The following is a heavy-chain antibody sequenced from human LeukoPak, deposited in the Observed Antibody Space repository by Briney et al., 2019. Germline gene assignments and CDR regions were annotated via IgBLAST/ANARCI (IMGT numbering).Heavy chain of an antibody. J-gene: IGHJ4*02. CDR1: GFSLSTSGMR. V-gene: IGHV2-70*04. D-gene: IGHD6-19*01. CDR2: IDWDDDK. CDR3: ARTPGYSSGWYYFDC. Sequence: ESGPALVKPTQTLTLTCTFSGFSLSTSGMRVSWIRQPPVKALEWLARIDWDDDKFYSTSLKTRLTISKDTYKNQVVLTMTNMDPVDTATYYCARTPGYSSGWYYFDCWGQGTLVTVSS.